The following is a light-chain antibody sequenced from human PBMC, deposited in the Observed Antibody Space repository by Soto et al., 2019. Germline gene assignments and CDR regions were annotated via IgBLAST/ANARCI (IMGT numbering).Light chain of an antibody. CDR1: QSVGRN. J-gene: IGKJ2*01. V-gene: IGKV3-15*01. CDR2: DAS. CDR3: QQDNNWPPVYT. Sequence: EIVMTQSPATLSVSPGERATLSCRASQSVGRNLAWYQQKPGQAPRLLIYDASTRATGFPARFSGSGSGTEFTLTITSLQSEDFAVYYCQQDNNWPPVYTFGQGTKLEIK.